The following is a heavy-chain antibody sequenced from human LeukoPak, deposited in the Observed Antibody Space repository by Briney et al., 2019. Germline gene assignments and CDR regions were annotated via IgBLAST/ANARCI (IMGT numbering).Heavy chain of an antibody. Sequence: SETLSLTCTVSGGSISRGGYYRSWIRQHPGKGLEWIGYIYYSGSTYYNPSLKSRLTISVDTSKNQFSLKLSSVTAADTAVYYCARDGKAEDYYGTGNHAFDIWGQGTIVTVSS. V-gene: IGHV4-31*03. CDR3: ARDGKAEDYYGTGNHAFDI. J-gene: IGHJ3*02. D-gene: IGHD3-10*01. CDR1: GGSISRGGYY. CDR2: IYYSGST.